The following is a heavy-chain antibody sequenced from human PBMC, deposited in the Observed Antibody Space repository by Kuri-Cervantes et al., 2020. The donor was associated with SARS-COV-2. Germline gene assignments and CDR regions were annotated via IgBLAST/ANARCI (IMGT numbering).Heavy chain of an antibody. CDR1: GFTFSSYA. Sequence: GGSLRLSCAASGFTFSSYAMHWVRQAPGKGLEWVAVISYDGSNKYYADSVEGRFTISRDNSKNTLYLQMNSLRAEDTAVYYCVKFDSCYYDSPMRDAFDIWGQGTMVTVSS. CDR2: ISYDGSNK. D-gene: IGHD3-22*01. CDR3: VKFDSCYYDSPMRDAFDI. V-gene: IGHV3-30-3*02. J-gene: IGHJ3*02.